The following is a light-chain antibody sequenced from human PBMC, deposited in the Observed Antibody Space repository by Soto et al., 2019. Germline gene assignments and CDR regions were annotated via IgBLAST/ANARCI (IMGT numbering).Light chain of an antibody. CDR1: QSVSSSY. CDR3: QQYDNWPWT. CDR2: GAS. Sequence: EIVMTQSPATLSVSPVERAKLYCSASQSVSSSYLAWYPQKPGQAPRLLIHGASTRAPGFPARFSGSGSGTDFTLTISSLQSEDFAVYYCQQYDNWPWTCGQGTKGDIK. V-gene: IGKV3-15*01. J-gene: IGKJ1*01.